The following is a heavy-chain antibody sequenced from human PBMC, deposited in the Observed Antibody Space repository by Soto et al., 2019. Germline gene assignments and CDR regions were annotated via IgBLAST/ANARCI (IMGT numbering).Heavy chain of an antibody. J-gene: IGHJ4*02. CDR3: ARENPPEAGSYYDY. D-gene: IGHD1-26*01. Sequence: ASVKVSCKTSGYTFTNHAIHWVRQAPGQKLEWMGWIRTGKGDTDYPQKIQDRVTITRDTSASTTYMDLSSLTSADTAVYYCARENPPEAGSYYDYCGPGTLVTVSS. CDR1: GYTFTNHA. V-gene: IGHV1-3*04. CDR2: IRTGKGDT.